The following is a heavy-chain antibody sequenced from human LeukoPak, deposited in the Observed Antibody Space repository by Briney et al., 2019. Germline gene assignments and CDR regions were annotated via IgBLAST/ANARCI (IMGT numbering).Heavy chain of an antibody. V-gene: IGHV3-23*01. CDR1: GFTVSRYA. Sequence: PGGSLRLSCAASGFTVSRYAMNWVRQAPGKGLEWVSLISTSGNTHYADSVEGRFTISRDNSKNTLYLQMNSLRAEDTAVYHCAKDLDSSGDYSYRYWGQGTLVTVSS. J-gene: IGHJ4*02. CDR2: ISTSGNT. CDR3: AKDLDSSGDYSYRY. D-gene: IGHD3-22*01.